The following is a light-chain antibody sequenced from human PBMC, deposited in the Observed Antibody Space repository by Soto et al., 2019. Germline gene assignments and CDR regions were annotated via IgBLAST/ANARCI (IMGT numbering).Light chain of an antibody. Sequence: EIVLTQSPGTLSLSPWERATLSCRASQSVSSNFLAWYQHKPGQSPRLLIYDASSRATGIPDRFSGSGSGTDFTLTISRLEPEDFAVYYCQQYGSSPTWTFGQGTKVDIK. CDR3: QQYGSSPTWT. CDR1: QSVSSNF. CDR2: DAS. V-gene: IGKV3-20*01. J-gene: IGKJ1*01.